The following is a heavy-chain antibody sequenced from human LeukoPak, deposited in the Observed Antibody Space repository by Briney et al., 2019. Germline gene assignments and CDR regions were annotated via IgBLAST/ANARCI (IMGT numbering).Heavy chain of an antibody. CDR3: VCGPIVVVVAATTFDY. CDR2: FDPEDGET. CDR1: GYTLTELS. Sequence: GASVKVSCKVSGYTLTELSMHWVRQAPGKGLEWMGGFDPEDGETIYAQKFQGRVTMTEDTSTGTAYMELSSLRSEDTAVYYCVCGPIVVVVAATTFDYWGQGTLVTVSS. D-gene: IGHD2-15*01. V-gene: IGHV1-24*01. J-gene: IGHJ4*02.